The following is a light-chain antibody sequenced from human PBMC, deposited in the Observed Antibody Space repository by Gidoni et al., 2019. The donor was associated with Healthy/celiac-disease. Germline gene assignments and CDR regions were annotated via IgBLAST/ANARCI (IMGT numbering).Light chain of an antibody. J-gene: IGKJ5*01. CDR1: QSILYSSNNKNY. CDR3: QQYYGTPTT. Sequence: DIVMTQSPDSLAVSLGERATINCKSSQSILYSSNNKNYLAWYQQKPGQPPKLLIYWASTRESGVPDRFSGSGSGTDFTLTISSLQAEDVAVYYCQQYYGTPTTFXQXTRLEI. CDR2: WAS. V-gene: IGKV4-1*01.